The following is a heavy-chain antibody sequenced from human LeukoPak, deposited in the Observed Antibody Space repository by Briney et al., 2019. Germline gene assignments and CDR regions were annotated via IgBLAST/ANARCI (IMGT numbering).Heavy chain of an antibody. CDR2: ISGDGGST. J-gene: IGHJ6*02. Sequence: GGSLRLSCAASGFTFDDYGMHWVRQVPGKGLEWVALISGDGGSTYYADSVKGRFTISRDNSKNSLYPQMNSLRTEDTAFYYCAKESKYHYYGMDVWGQGTTVTVSS. V-gene: IGHV3-43*02. D-gene: IGHD2-2*01. CDR3: AKESKYHYYGMDV. CDR1: GFTFDDYG.